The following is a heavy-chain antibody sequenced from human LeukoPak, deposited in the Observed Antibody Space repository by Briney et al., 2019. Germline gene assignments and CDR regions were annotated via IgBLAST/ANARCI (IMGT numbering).Heavy chain of an antibody. D-gene: IGHD3-10*01. CDR3: AKEGGSGIYGYMDV. CDR2: ISWNSGSI. J-gene: IGHJ6*03. V-gene: IGHV3-9*01. Sequence: PGRSLRLSCAASGFTFDDYAMHWVRQAPGKGLEGVSGISWNSGSIGYADSVKGRFTISRDNAKNSLYLQMNSLRAEDTALYYCAKEGGSGIYGYMDVWGKGTTVTISS. CDR1: GFTFDDYA.